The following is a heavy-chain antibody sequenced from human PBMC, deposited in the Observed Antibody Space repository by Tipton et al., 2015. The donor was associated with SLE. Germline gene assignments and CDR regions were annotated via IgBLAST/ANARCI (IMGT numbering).Heavy chain of an antibody. J-gene: IGHJ4*02. Sequence: TLSLTCTISGDSIRSGSDDWAWIRQPPGKGLEWIGSIYSGGFSHFNPSLKSRVTVSVDTSKNQVSLKLTSMTAADTAVYYCGRDAAGETGGIDYWGQGTLVTVSS. CDR1: GDSIRSGSDD. CDR2: IYSGGFS. V-gene: IGHV4-39*07. CDR3: GRDAAGETGGIDY. D-gene: IGHD7-27*01.